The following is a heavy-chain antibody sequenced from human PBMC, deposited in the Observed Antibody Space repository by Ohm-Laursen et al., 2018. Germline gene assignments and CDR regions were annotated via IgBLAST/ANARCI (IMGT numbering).Heavy chain of an antibody. D-gene: IGHD1-26*01. Sequence: SLRLSCSAAGFTFSDYYMSWIRQAPGKGLEWVSYISSGTSTIFYADSVKGRFTISRDNAKNSLYLQINSLRADDTAVYYCARVHRVGAHRYFDYWGQGTLVTVSS. J-gene: IGHJ4*02. CDR3: ARVHRVGAHRYFDY. CDR1: GFTFSDYY. V-gene: IGHV3-11*01. CDR2: ISSGTSTI.